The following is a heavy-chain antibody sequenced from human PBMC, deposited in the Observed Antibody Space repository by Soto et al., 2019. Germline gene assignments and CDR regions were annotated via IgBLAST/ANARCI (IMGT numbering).Heavy chain of an antibody. CDR1: GGSLSHYY. CDR3: ARGQEGVVATH. CDR2: IKGDGST. D-gene: IGHD5-12*01. J-gene: IGHJ4*02. Sequence: QVQLQQWGAGLLKPSETLSLNCAVNGGSLSHYYWSWIRQPPGKGLEWIGEIKGDGSTNYSPSHKSRATISSDTSNNQFSLRLYAVTAADTGVYYCARGQEGVVATHWDQGTLVTVSS. V-gene: IGHV4-34*01.